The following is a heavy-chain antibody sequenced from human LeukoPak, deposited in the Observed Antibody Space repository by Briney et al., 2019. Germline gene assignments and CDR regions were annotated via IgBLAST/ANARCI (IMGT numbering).Heavy chain of an antibody. Sequence: TGGSLRLSCAASGFTFSDYCMSWIRQAPGKGLEWVSYISSSGSTIYYADSVKGRFTISRDNAKNSLYLQMSSLRAEDTAVYYCAREFSGNYYDSSVDWGQGTLVTVSS. J-gene: IGHJ4*02. CDR3: AREFSGNYYDSSVD. V-gene: IGHV3-11*04. D-gene: IGHD3-22*01. CDR2: ISSSGSTI. CDR1: GFTFSDYC.